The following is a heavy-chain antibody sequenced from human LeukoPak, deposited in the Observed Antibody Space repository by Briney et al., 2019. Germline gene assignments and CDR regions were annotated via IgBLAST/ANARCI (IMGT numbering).Heavy chain of an antibody. Sequence: RSGGSLRLSCAASGFTFSSYSMTWVRQAPGKGLEWVSSISSSSSYIYYADSVKGRFTISRDNAKNSLYLQMNSLRAEDTAVYYCAKSGRYCSSTSCYPFDYWGQGTLVTVSS. CDR1: GFTFSSYS. D-gene: IGHD2-2*01. V-gene: IGHV3-21*04. CDR2: ISSSSSYI. J-gene: IGHJ4*02. CDR3: AKSGRYCSSTSCYPFDY.